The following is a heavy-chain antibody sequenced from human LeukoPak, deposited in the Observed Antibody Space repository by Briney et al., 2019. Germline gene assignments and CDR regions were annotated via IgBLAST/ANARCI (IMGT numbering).Heavy chain of an antibody. Sequence: GRSLRLSCAASGFTFSSYAMHWVRQAPGKGLEWVAVISYDGSNKYYADSVKGRFTISRDNSKNTLYLQMNSLRAEDTAVYYCACEIAVAGPDYYYYYGMDVWGQGTTVTVSS. CDR2: ISYDGSNK. CDR1: GFTFSSYA. J-gene: IGHJ6*02. CDR3: ACEIAVAGPDYYYYYGMDV. D-gene: IGHD6-19*01. V-gene: IGHV3-30-3*01.